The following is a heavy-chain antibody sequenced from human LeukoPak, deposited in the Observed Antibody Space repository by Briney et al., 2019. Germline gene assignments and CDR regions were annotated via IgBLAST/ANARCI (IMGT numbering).Heavy chain of an antibody. CDR3: ASRDIDGYNSLFDY. J-gene: IGHJ4*02. D-gene: IGHD5-24*01. CDR2: VITIFRTE. Sequence: SVKVSCKASGGTFSSYDISWVRQAPGQGLEWMGEVITIFRTESHAQKFQVRVTSTTGASTSTAYRVLSSLRSEDTAVYYCASRDIDGYNSLFDYWGQGTLVTVSS. CDR1: GGTFSSYD. V-gene: IGHV1-69*05.